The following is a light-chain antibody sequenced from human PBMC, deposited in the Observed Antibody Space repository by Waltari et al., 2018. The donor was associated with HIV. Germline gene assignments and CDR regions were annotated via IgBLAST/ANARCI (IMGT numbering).Light chain of an antibody. CDR2: GAS. V-gene: IGKV3-20*01. CDR1: QSVGSAY. J-gene: IGKJ3*01. CDR3: HQHGDSPPFT. Sequence: EIVLTQSPGTLSLSPGESATLSCRASQSVGSAYLAWYQHKPGRAPRLLIYGASNRAAGIPDRFSGSGSGTDFTLTINRLEPEDFAVYYCHQHGDSPPFTFGPGTKVDIK.